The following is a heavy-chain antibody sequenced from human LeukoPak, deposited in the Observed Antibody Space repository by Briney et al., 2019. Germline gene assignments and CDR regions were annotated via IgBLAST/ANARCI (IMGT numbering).Heavy chain of an antibody. CDR3: ATGEYSSSRRYYYYGIDV. Sequence: GASVKVSCKVSGYTLTELSMHWVRQAPGKGLEWMGGFDPEDGETIYAQKFQGRVTMTEDTSTDTAYMELSSLRSEDTAVYYCATGEYSSSRRYYYYGIDVWGQGTTVTVSS. J-gene: IGHJ6*02. CDR2: FDPEDGET. V-gene: IGHV1-24*01. CDR1: GYTLTELS. D-gene: IGHD6-6*01.